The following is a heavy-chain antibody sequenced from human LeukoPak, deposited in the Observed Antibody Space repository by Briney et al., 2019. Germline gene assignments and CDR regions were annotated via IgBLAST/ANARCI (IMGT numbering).Heavy chain of an antibody. D-gene: IGHD3-9*01. Sequence: GGSLRLSCATSGFIFSHHGMNWVRQAPGKGLEWVPAISGSGGSTYYADSVKGRFTISRDNSKNTLYLQMNSLRAEDTAVYYCAKELLRYFDWLLSDWGQGTLVTVSS. CDR3: AKELLRYFDWLLSD. CDR2: ISGSGGST. J-gene: IGHJ4*02. CDR1: GFIFSHHG. V-gene: IGHV3-23*01.